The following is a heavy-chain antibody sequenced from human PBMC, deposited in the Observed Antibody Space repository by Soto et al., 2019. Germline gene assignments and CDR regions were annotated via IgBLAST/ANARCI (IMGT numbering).Heavy chain of an antibody. V-gene: IGHV1-2*02. D-gene: IGHD1-26*01. J-gene: IGHJ4*02. CDR1: GYTFTGCY. CDR3: ARSNQWELNFDY. Sequence: QVQLVQSGAEVKKPGSSVTVSCKASGYTFTGCYMHWARQAPGQGLEWMGWINPNSGGTNYAQKFQGRVTMTRDTSISTAYMELRRLRSDDTAVYYCARSNQWELNFDYWGQGTLVTVSS. CDR2: INPNSGGT.